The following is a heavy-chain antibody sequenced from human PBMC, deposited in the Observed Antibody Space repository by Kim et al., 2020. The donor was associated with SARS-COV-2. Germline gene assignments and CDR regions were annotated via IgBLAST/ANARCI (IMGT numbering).Heavy chain of an antibody. CDR1: GFTFSSYE. J-gene: IGHJ6*02. V-gene: IGHV3-48*03. D-gene: IGHD3-22*01. CDR2: ISSSGSTI. Sequence: GGSLRLSCAASGFTFSSYEMNWVRQAPGKVLEWVSYISSSGSTIYYADSVKGRFTISRDNAKNSLYLQMNSLRAEDTAVYYCARGSIRITMIVVVQGMDVWGQGTTVTVSS. CDR3: ARGSIRITMIVVVQGMDV.